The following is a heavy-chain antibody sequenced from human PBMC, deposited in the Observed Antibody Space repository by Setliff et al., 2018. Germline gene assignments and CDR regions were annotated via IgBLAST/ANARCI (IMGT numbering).Heavy chain of an antibody. Sequence: SETLSLTCAVYGGSFSGYYWSWIRQPPGKGLEWIGEINHSGSTNYNPSLKSRVTISVDTSKNQFSLKLGSVTAADTAVYYCARRATYYNFWSGYYDYWGQGTLVTVSS. D-gene: IGHD3-3*01. CDR2: INHSGST. V-gene: IGHV4-34*01. CDR1: GGSFSGYY. CDR3: ARRATYYNFWSGYYDY. J-gene: IGHJ4*02.